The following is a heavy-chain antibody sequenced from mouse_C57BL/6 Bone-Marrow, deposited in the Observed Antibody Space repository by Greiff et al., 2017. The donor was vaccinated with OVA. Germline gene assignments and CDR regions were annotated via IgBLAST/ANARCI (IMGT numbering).Heavy chain of an antibody. CDR1: GFTFSDYG. CDR3: ARRLLRAMDY. D-gene: IGHD1-1*01. V-gene: IGHV5-15*04. J-gene: IGHJ4*01. Sequence: EVMLVESGGGLVQPGGSLKLSCAASGFTFSDYGMAWVRQAPRKGSEWVAFISNLAYSIYYADTVTGRFTISRENAKNTLYLEMSSLRSEDTAMYYCARRLLRAMDYWGQGTSVTVSS. CDR2: ISNLAYSI.